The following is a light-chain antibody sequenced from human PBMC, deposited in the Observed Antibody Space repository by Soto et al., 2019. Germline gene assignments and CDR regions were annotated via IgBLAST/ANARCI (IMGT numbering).Light chain of an antibody. CDR2: DAS. CDR3: QHYDDLST. V-gene: IGKV1-33*01. J-gene: IGKJ4*01. Sequence: DIQLTQSPSSLSASVGDRVSITCQASRDIDNYLNWYQQKPGKAPVLLITDASNLETGVPSRFSGRGYGTDFTFTITTLQPEDFATYYFQHYDDLSTVGGGTKLEIK. CDR1: RDIDNY.